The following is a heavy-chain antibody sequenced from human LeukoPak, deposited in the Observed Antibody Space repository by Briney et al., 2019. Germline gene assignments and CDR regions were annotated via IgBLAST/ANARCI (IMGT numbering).Heavy chain of an antibody. J-gene: IGHJ4*02. CDR2: ISSSSSYI. V-gene: IGHV3-21*01. Sequence: GGSLRLSCAASGFTFSSYSMNWVRQAPGKGLEWVSSISSSSSYIYYADSVKGRFTISRDNAKNSLYLQMNSLRAEDTAVYYCATGGLGGYYFFDYWGQGTLVTVSS. CDR3: ATGGLGGYYFFDY. D-gene: IGHD3-22*01. CDR1: GFTFSSYS.